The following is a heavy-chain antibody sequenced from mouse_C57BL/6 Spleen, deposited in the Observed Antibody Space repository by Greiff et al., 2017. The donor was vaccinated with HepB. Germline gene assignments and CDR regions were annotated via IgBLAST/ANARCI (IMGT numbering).Heavy chain of an antibody. J-gene: IGHJ1*03. CDR2: IDPENGDT. CDR1: GFNIKDYY. Sequence: EVKLVESGAELVRPGASVKLSCTASGFNIKDYYMHWVKQRPEQGLEWIGWIDPENGDTEYASKFQGKATITADTSSNTAYLQLSRLTSEDTAVYYCTTWVYYGSTGYFDVWGTGTTVTVSS. V-gene: IGHV14-4*01. D-gene: IGHD2-2*01. CDR3: TTWVYYGSTGYFDV.